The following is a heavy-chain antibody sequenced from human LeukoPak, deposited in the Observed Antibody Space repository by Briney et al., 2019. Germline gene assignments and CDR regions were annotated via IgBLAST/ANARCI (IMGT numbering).Heavy chain of an antibody. D-gene: IGHD1-1*01. CDR1: GFTFSSYA. CDR2: ISGSGGST. J-gene: IGHJ4*02. Sequence: PGGSLRLSCAASGFTFSSYAMSWVRQAPGKGLEWVSAISGSGGSTYYADSVKGRFTISRDNAKNSLYLQMNSLRAEDTAVYYCARDLLAATTTTGRSLDYWGQGTLVTVSS. CDR3: ARDLLAATTTTGRSLDY. V-gene: IGHV3-23*01.